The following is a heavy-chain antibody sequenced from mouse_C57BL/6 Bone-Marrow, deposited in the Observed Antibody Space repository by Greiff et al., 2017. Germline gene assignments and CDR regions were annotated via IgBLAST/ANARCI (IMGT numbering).Heavy chain of an antibody. CDR3: AKIYYYVY. J-gene: IGHJ3*01. CDR1: GYAFSSSW. V-gene: IGHV1-82*01. CDR2: IYPGDGDT. D-gene: IGHD1-1*01. Sequence: VQLQQSGPELVKPGASVKISCKASGYAFSSSWMNWVKQRPGKGLEWIGRIYPGDGDTNYNGKFKGKATLTADKSSSTAYMQLSSLTSEDSAVYFCAKIYYYVYWGQGTLVTVSA.